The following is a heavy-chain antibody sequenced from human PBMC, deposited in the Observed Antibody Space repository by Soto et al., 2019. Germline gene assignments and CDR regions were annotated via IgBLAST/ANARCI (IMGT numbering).Heavy chain of an antibody. CDR1: GFSLSTSGGG. V-gene: IGHV2-5*02. CDR3: AHTVVTPFAY. J-gene: IGHJ4*02. Sequence: QITLKESGPPLVKPTQTLTLTCTFSGFSLSTSGGGVGWIRQPPGKALEWLALIYWDDDKRYSPSLKSRLTITNYSPKNQLVLTMTNMDPVDTATYYCAHTVVTPFAYWGQGTLVTVSS. D-gene: IGHD2-21*02. CDR2: IYWDDDK.